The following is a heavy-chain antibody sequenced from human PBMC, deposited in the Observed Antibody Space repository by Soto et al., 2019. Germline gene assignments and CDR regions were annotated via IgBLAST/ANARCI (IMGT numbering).Heavy chain of an antibody. D-gene: IGHD2-2*01. V-gene: IGHV3-33*01. CDR1: GFTFSSYG. CDR2: IWYDGSNK. J-gene: IGHJ3*02. CDR3: ARDAGYCSSTSCYDAFDI. Sequence: GGSLRLSCAASGFTFSSYGMHWVRQAPGKGLEWVAVIWYDGSNKYYADSVKGRFTISRDNSKNTLYLQMNSLRAEDTAVYYCARDAGYCSSTSCYDAFDIWGQGTMVTVSS.